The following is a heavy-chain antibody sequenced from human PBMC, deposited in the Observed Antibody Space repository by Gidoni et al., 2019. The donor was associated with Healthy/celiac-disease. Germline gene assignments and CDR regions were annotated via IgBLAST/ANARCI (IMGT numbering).Heavy chain of an antibody. D-gene: IGHD3-3*01. CDR2: IYYSGST. CDR3: ARGIFGVDEYFDY. J-gene: IGHJ4*02. V-gene: IGHV4-30-4*01. Sequence: QVQLKEAGPGMVTRSTSLSLTCTVAGGSISSGDYYWSWIRQPQGKGLEWIWDIYYSGSTYYNPSLKSRVTISVDTSKNQFSLKLSSVTAADTAVYYCARGIFGVDEYFDYWGQGTLVTFSS. CDR1: GGSISSGDYY.